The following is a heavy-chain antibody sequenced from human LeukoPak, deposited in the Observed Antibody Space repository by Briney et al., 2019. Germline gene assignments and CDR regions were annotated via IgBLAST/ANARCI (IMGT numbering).Heavy chain of an antibody. CDR2: FNPNSGGT. D-gene: IGHD2/OR15-2a*01. CDR1: GYTFTDYY. Sequence: ASVKVSCKASGYTFTDYYLHWVRQAPGQGLEWMGRFNPNSGGTDYAQMFQGRVTMTRDTSINTAYMELSGLRSDDTAVYYCARDASTTRVISASDNWGQGTLLTVSS. CDR3: ARDASTTRVISASDN. V-gene: IGHV1-2*02. J-gene: IGHJ4*02.